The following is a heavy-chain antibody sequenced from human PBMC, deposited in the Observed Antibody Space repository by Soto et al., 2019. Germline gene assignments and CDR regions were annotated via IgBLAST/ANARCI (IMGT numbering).Heavy chain of an antibody. CDR1: GGSVSSGSYY. CDR2: IYYSGST. V-gene: IGHV4-61*01. Sequence: QVQLQELGPGLVKPSETLSLTCTVSGGSVSSGSYYWSWIRQPPGKGLEWIGYIYYSGSTNYNPSLKSRVTISVDTSKNQFSLKLSSVTAADTAVYYCARTMVGARAGYFDYWGRGTLVTVSS. J-gene: IGHJ4*02. D-gene: IGHD1-26*01. CDR3: ARTMVGARAGYFDY.